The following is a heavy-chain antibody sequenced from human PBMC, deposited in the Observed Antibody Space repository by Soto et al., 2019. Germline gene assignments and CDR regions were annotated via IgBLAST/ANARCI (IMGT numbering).Heavy chain of an antibody. CDR3: ARDSGSDFWSGYYTQVDY. CDR2: MSAYNGNT. CDR1: GYTFTSYG. Sequence: QVQLVQSGAEVKKPGASVKVSCKASGYTFTSYGISWVRQAPGQGLEWMGWMSAYNGNTNYAQKLQGRVTMTTDTSTSTAYMELRSLRSDDTAVYYCARDSGSDFWSGYYTQVDYWGQGTLVTVSS. J-gene: IGHJ4*02. D-gene: IGHD3-3*01. V-gene: IGHV1-18*01.